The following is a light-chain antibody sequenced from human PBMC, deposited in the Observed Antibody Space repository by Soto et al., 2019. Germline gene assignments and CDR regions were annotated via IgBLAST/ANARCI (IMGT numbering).Light chain of an antibody. CDR3: QQYYSYPRT. CDR2: AAS. CDR1: QSISSY. V-gene: IGKV1-39*01. J-gene: IGKJ1*01. Sequence: DIQMTQSPSSLSSSVLERFTITCRASQSISSYLNWYQQKPGKAPKLLIYAASSLQSGVPSRFSGSGSGTDFTLTISCLQSEDFATYYCQQYYSYPRTFGQGTKVDI.